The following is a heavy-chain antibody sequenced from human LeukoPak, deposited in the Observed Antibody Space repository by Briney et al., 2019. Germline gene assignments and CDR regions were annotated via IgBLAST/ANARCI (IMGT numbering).Heavy chain of an antibody. CDR2: IYHSGST. V-gene: IGHV4-39*07. Sequence: PSETLSLTCTVSGGSINSSSYYWGWIRQPPGKGLEWIGSIYHSGSTYYNPSLKSRVTISVDTSKNQFSLKLSSVTAADTAVYYCARYNYDFWSGYSKWFDPWGQGTLVTVSS. CDR1: GGSINSSSYY. D-gene: IGHD3-3*01. CDR3: ARYNYDFWSGYSKWFDP. J-gene: IGHJ5*02.